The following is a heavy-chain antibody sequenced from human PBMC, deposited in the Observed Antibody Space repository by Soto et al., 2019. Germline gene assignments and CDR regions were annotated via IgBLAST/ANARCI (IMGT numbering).Heavy chain of an antibody. CDR3: ARSQKNILFFLGWFDP. J-gene: IGHJ5*02. CDR1: GGSISSSNW. V-gene: IGHV4-4*02. CDR2: IYHSGST. Sequence: PSETLSLACAVSGGSISSSNWWSWVRQPPGKGLEWIGEIYHSGSTNYNPSLKSRVTISVDKSKNQFSLKLSSVTAADTAVYYCARSQKNILFFLGWFDPWGQGTLVTVSS. D-gene: IGHD2-15*01.